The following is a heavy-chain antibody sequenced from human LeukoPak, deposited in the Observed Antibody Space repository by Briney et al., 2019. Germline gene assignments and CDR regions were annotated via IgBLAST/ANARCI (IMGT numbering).Heavy chain of an antibody. CDR3: ARGSVNYETTGLRAFDI. CDR2: INPDSGGT. CDR1: GYTFTGYY. V-gene: IGHV1-2*02. J-gene: IGHJ3*02. Sequence: RWASVTVSCTASGYTFTGYYMHWVRQAPGQGLEWMGWINPDSGGTNYAQKFQGRVTVTRDTSISTAYMELSRLTSDDTAVYYCARGSVNYETTGLRAFDIWGQGTMVTVSS. D-gene: IGHD3-22*01.